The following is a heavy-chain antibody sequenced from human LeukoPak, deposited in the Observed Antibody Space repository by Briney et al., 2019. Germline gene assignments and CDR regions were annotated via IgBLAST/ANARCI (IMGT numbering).Heavy chain of an antibody. J-gene: IGHJ4*02. CDR1: GYTFTGYC. CDR2: ISAYNGNT. D-gene: IGHD3-10*01. V-gene: IGHV1-18*04. CDR3: ARDKVRGIPTKFDY. Sequence: ASVKVSCKTSGYTFTGYCMHWVRQAPGQGLEWMGWISAYNGNTNYAQNLQGRVTMTTDTSTSTAYMELRSLRSDDTAVYYCARDKVRGIPTKFDYWGQGTLVTVSS.